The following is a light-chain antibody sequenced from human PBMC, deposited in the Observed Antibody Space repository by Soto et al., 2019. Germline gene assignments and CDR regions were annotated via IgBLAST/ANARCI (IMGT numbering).Light chain of an antibody. CDR2: EVS. CDR3: SSYTSSTTVVV. V-gene: IGLV2-14*01. Sequence: QPVLTQPASVSGSPGQSITISCTGTSSDVGGYSYVSWYQQYPGKAPKLMIYEVSNRPSGVSNRFSGSKSGNTASLTIYGLQAEDEGDYYCSSYTSSTTVVVLGGGTQLTVL. CDR1: SSDVGGYSY. J-gene: IGLJ3*02.